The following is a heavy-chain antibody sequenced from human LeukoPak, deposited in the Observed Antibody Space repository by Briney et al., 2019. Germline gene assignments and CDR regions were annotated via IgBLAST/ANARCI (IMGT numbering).Heavy chain of an antibody. D-gene: IGHD1-14*01. CDR1: GGSFSGYY. V-gene: IGHV4-34*01. CDR3: ARGRRARDAFDI. J-gene: IGHJ3*02. Sequence: PSETLSLTCAVYGGSFSGYYWSWIRQPPGKGLEWIGEINHSGSTNYNPSLKSRVTISVDTSKNQFSLKLSSVTAADTAVYYCARGRRARDAFDIWGQGTMVTVSS. CDR2: INHSGST.